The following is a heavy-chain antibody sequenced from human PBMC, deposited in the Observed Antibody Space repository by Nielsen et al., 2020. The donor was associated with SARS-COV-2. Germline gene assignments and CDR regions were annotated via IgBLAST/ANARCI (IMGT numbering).Heavy chain of an antibody. CDR1: GFTFSSYA. J-gene: IGHJ4*02. V-gene: IGHV3-23*01. Sequence: GESLKISCAASGFTFSSYAMSWVRQAPGKGLEWVSAISGSGGSTYYADSVKGRFTISRDNSKNTLYLQMNSLRAEDTALYYCVKGLPGYSSSWYDYWGQGTLVTVSS. CDR3: VKGLPGYSSSWYDY. CDR2: ISGSGGST. D-gene: IGHD6-13*01.